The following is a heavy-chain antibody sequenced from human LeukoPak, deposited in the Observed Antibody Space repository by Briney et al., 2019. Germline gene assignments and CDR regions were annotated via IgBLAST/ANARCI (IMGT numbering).Heavy chain of an antibody. Sequence: SETLSLTCAVYGGSFSGYYWSWIRQPPGKGLEWIGEINHSGSTNYNPSLKSRVTISVDTSKNQFSLKLSSVTAADTAVYYCARGGPPTYYYYYGMDVWGKGTTVTVSS. J-gene: IGHJ6*04. CDR3: ARGGPPTYYYYYGMDV. CDR2: INHSGST. V-gene: IGHV4-34*01. CDR1: GGSFSGYY.